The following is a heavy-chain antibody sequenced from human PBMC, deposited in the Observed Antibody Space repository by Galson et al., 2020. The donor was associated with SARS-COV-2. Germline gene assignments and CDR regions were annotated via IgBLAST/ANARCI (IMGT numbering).Heavy chain of an antibody. Sequence: ASVKVSCKASGYTFTSYYIHWVRQAPGQGLEWLGIINPSGGGTTSAQKFQGRVTMTRDTSTSTVYMELSSLRSEDTAVDYCARDSQGGTDYNYLLLWGQGTLVTASS. CDR1: GYTFTSYY. D-gene: IGHD4-4*01. CDR2: INPSGGGT. V-gene: IGHV1-46*01. CDR3: ARDSQGGTDYNYLLL. J-gene: IGHJ4*02.